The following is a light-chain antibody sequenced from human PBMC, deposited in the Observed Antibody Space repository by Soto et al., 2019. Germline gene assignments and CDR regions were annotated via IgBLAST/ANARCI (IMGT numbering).Light chain of an antibody. J-gene: IGKJ1*01. V-gene: IGKV3-20*01. CDR1: QSVSSSY. Sequence: EIVLTQSPGTLSLSPGERATLSCRASQSVSSSYLAWYQQKPGQAPRLLIYGASSSATGIPDRFSGSGSGTDFTLTISRLEPEDVSVYYCQHYGSSPRTFGQGTKVEIK. CDR2: GAS. CDR3: QHYGSSPRT.